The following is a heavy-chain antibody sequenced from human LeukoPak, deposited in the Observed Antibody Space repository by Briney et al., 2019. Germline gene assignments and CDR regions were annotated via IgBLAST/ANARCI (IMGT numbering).Heavy chain of an antibody. CDR2: ISAYNGNT. V-gene: IGHV1-18*04. CDR3: ARDLGYYYYYYMDV. J-gene: IGHJ6*03. CDR1: GYTFTSYY. Sequence: ASVKVSCKASGYTFTSYYMHWVRQAPGQGLEWMGWISAYNGNTNYAQKLQGRVTMTTDTSTSTAYMELRSLRSDDTAVYYCARDLGYYYYYYMDVWGKGTTVTVSS.